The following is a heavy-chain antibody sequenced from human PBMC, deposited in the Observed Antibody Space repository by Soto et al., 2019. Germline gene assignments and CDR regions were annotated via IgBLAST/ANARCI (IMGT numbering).Heavy chain of an antibody. J-gene: IGHJ5*02. CDR1: GGSFSGYY. D-gene: IGHD6-6*01. CDR3: VSGGHSSSQTAWLDP. Sequence: SETLSLTCAVYGGSFSGYYWSWIRQPPGKGLEWIGEINHSGSTNYNPSLKSRVTISVDTSRNQFSLKLTSVTAADTAVYYCVSGGHSSSQTAWLDPWGQGTLVTVSS. V-gene: IGHV4-34*01. CDR2: INHSGST.